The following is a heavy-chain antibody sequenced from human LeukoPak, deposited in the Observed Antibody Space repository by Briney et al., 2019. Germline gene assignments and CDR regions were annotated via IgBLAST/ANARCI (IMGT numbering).Heavy chain of an antibody. Sequence: PSETLSLTCTVSGGSISSGGYYWSWIRQHPGKGLEWIGYIYYSGSTYYNPSLKSRVTISVDTSKNQFSLKLSSVTAADTAVYYCARNRLSSGGFIVGATIFDYWGQGTLVTVSS. D-gene: IGHD1-26*01. CDR3: ARNRLSSGGFIVGATIFDY. V-gene: IGHV4-30-4*08. CDR2: IYYSGST. J-gene: IGHJ4*02. CDR1: GGSISSGGYY.